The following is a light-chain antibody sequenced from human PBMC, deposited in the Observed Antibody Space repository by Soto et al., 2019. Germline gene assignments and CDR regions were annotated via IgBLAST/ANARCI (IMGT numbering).Light chain of an antibody. J-gene: IGKJ1*01. CDR1: QSPFYSSNNKDY. Sequence: DIVMTQSPDSLAVSLGERATINCKSSQSPFYSSNNKDYLAWYQQKPGQPPRLLIYWASTRESGVPERFSGSGSGTDFTLTVSSLQAEDVAVYYCQQYFNTPWTFGQGTKVEIK. V-gene: IGKV4-1*01. CDR2: WAS. CDR3: QQYFNTPWT.